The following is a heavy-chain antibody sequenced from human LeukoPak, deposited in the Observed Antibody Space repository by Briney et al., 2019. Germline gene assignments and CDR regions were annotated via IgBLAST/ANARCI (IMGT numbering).Heavy chain of an antibody. CDR2: MYHGGST. Sequence: SETLSLTCTVSGDSVNSYTHYWSWVRQPPGKGLEWIGYMYHGGSTDYNPSLKSRVTISVDTSKNQFSLKLSSVTAADTAVYYCARVFYYDSSGYPIGAFDIWGQGTMVTVSS. J-gene: IGHJ3*02. CDR1: GDSVNSYTHY. V-gene: IGHV4-61*01. D-gene: IGHD3-22*01. CDR3: ARVFYYDSSGYPIGAFDI.